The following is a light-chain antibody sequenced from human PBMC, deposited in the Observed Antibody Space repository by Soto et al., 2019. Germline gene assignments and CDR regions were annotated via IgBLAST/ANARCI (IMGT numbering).Light chain of an antibody. V-gene: IGLV2-8*01. J-gene: IGLJ1*01. Sequence: QSVLTQPPSGSGSPGQSVTISCTGTSSDVGGYNFVAWYQQHPGKAPKLMISEVSKRPSGVPDRFSGSKSGNTASLTVSGLQAEDEADYYCSSYAGSNIFVFGTGTKVTVL. CDR1: SSDVGGYNF. CDR3: SSYAGSNIFV. CDR2: EVS.